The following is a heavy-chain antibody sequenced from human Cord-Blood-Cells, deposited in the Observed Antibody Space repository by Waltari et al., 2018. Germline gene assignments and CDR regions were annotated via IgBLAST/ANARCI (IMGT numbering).Heavy chain of an antibody. CDR3: ARVDSGSYYYYYGMDV. D-gene: IGHD1-26*01. CDR2: ISYDGSNK. CDR1: GFTFSSYA. Sequence: QVQLVESGGGVVQPGRSLRLSCAASGFTFSSYAMHGVRQAPGKGLELVAVISYDGSNKYYADSVKGRFTISRDNSKNTLYLQMNSLRAEDTAVYYCARVDSGSYYYYYGMDVWGQGTTVTVSS. J-gene: IGHJ6*02. V-gene: IGHV3-30-3*01.